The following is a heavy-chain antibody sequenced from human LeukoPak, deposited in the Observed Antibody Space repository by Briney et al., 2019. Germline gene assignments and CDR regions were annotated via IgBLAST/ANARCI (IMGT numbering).Heavy chain of an antibody. CDR2: INHSGST. CDR1: GGSFSGYY. Sequence: PSETLSLTCAAYGGSFSGYYWSWIRQPPGKGLEWIGEINHSGSTNYNPSLKSRVTISVDTSKNQFSLKLSSVTAADTAVYYCARKAHYTVVTAFDIWGQGTMVTVSS. J-gene: IGHJ3*02. D-gene: IGHD3-22*01. V-gene: IGHV4-34*01. CDR3: ARKAHYTVVTAFDI.